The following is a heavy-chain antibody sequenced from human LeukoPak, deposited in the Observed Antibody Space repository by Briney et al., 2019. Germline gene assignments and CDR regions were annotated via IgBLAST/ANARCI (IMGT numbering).Heavy chain of an antibody. V-gene: IGHV1-2*02. CDR2: INPNSGGT. CDR1: GYTFTGSY. J-gene: IGHJ5*02. D-gene: IGHD6-13*01. Sequence: ASVRVSCKASGYTFTGSYMHWVRQAPGQGLEWMGWINPNSGGTNYAQKFQGRVTMTRDTSISTAYMELSRLRSDDTAVYYCARGALRRIAAASWFDPWGQGTLVTVSS. CDR3: ARGALRRIAAASWFDP.